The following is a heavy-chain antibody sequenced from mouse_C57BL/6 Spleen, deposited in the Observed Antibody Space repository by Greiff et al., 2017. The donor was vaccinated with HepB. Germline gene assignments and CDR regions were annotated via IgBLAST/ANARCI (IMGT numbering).Heavy chain of an antibody. Sequence: EVQGVESGGDLVKPGGSLKLSCAASGFTFSSYGMSWVRQTPDKRLEWVATISSGGSYTYYPDSVKGRFTISRDNAKNTLYLQMSSLKSEDTAMYYCARQGNWDERAFAYWGQGTLVTVSA. V-gene: IGHV5-6*01. CDR2: ISSGGSYT. D-gene: IGHD4-1*01. CDR3: ARQGNWDERAFAY. CDR1: GFTFSSYG. J-gene: IGHJ3*01.